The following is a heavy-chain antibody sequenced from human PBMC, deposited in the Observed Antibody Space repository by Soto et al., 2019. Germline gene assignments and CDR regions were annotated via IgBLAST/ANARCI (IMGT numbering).Heavy chain of an antibody. CDR2: IIPIFGTA. D-gene: IGHD3-22*01. Sequence: PSVKVSCKASGGTFSSYAISWVRQAPGQGLEWMGGIIPIFGTANYAQKFQGRVTITADESTSTAYMELSSLRSEDTAVYYCARSPYDSSGYRYYYYGMDVWGQGTTVTVSS. CDR3: ARSPYDSSGYRYYYYGMDV. J-gene: IGHJ6*02. V-gene: IGHV1-69*13. CDR1: GGTFSSYA.